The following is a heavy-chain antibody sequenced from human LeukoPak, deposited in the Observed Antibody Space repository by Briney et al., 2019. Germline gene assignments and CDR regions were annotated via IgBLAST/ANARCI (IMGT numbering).Heavy chain of an antibody. D-gene: IGHD1-26*01. Sequence: LRLSCAASGFTFSSYGMHWVRQAPGKGLEWVAVISYDGSNKYYADSVKGRFTISRDNSKNTLYLQMNSLRAEDTAVYYCAKMGATNYFDYWGQGTLVTVSS. V-gene: IGHV3-30*18. CDR1: GFTFSSYG. CDR2: ISYDGSNK. J-gene: IGHJ4*02. CDR3: AKMGATNYFDY.